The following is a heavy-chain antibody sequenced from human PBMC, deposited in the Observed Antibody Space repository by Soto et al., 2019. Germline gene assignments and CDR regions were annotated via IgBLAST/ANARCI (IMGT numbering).Heavy chain of an antibody. V-gene: IGHV3-21*01. CDR2: ISSSSSYT. Sequence: EVQLVESGGGLVKPGGSLRLSCAASGFTFSSYNMNWVRQAPWKGLEWVSSISSSSSYTYYADSVKGRFTISRDNAKHSLYLQINSLRAEDTAVDYCARDLTTYYYDSSGYYDDYWGQGPLVTVSS. D-gene: IGHD3-22*01. J-gene: IGHJ4*02. CDR1: GFTFSSYN. CDR3: ARDLTTYYYDSSGYYDDY.